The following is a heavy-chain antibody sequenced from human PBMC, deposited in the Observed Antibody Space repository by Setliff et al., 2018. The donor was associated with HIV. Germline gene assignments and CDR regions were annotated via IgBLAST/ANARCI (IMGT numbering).Heavy chain of an antibody. D-gene: IGHD1-1*01. CDR2: IIPIFGTL. J-gene: IGHJ4*02. CDR3: ARQLSNSFES. CDR1: GYNFSSNG. Sequence: GASVKVSCKASGYNFSSNGISWVRQAPGQGLEWIGGIIPIFGTLNYAQKFQGRVTMTTDTSASTGYMELRSLRSDDTAVYYCARQLSNSFESWGQGTLVTVSS. V-gene: IGHV1-18*01.